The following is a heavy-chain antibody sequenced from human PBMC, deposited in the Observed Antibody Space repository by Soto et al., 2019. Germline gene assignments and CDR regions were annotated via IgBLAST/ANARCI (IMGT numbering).Heavy chain of an antibody. CDR1: GHTLVSFG. V-gene: IGHV1-18*01. Sequence: ASVKVSCKASGHTLVSFGVSWVRQAPGQGLEWLGWISANSENTNYAQRFQDRLTMTADTSTTTAYMVLRSLTSDDTAVYYCAREYCSSTSCFGPDYWGQGTLVTVSS. CDR3: AREYCSSTSCFGPDY. D-gene: IGHD2-2*01. CDR2: ISANSENT. J-gene: IGHJ4*02.